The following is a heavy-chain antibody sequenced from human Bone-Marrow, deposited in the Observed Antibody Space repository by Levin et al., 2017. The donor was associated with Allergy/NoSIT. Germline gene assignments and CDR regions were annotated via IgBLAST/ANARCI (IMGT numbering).Heavy chain of an antibody. CDR3: ANHAFKGGSDWNDVFDI. Sequence: QPGGSLRLSCAASEVSMSWVRQAPGKGLEWVSAISGSGGSTHYADSVKGRFTISRDNSKNTLYLQMNSLRAEDTAVYYCANHAFKGGSDWNDVFDIWGQGTTVTVSS. J-gene: IGHJ3*02. CDR2: ISGSGGST. V-gene: IGHV3-23*01. CDR1: EVS. D-gene: IGHD1-1*01.